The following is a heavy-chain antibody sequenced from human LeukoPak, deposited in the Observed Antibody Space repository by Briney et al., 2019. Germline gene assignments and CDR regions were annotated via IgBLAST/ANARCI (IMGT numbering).Heavy chain of an antibody. J-gene: IGHJ5*02. D-gene: IGHD3-16*02. Sequence: ASVKVSFKASGYTFTGYYMHWVRQAPGQGLEWMGWINPNSGGTNYAQKFQGRVTMTRDTSISTAYMELSRLRSDDTAVYYCARDWDYVWGSYRPSYNWFDPWGQGTLVTVSS. CDR3: ARDWDYVWGSYRPSYNWFDP. V-gene: IGHV1-2*02. CDR1: GYTFTGYY. CDR2: INPNSGGT.